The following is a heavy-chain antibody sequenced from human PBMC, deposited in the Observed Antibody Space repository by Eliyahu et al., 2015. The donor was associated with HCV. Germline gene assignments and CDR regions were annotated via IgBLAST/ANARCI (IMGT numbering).Heavy chain of an antibody. CDR3: ARVHFPYCSSTSCYSGAFDI. D-gene: IGHD2-2*01. CDR1: GFTFSSYA. Sequence: QVQLVESGGGVVQPGRSLRLSCAASGFTFSSYAMPWVRQAPGKGLEWVAVISYDGSNKYYADSVKGRFTISRDNSKNTLYLQMNSLRAEDTAVYYCARVHFPYCSSTSCYSGAFDIWGQGTMVTVSS. CDR2: ISYDGSNK. J-gene: IGHJ3*02. V-gene: IGHV3-30*01.